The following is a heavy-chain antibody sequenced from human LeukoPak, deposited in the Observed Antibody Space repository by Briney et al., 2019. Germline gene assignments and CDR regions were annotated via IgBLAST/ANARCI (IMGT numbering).Heavy chain of an antibody. CDR2: ISAYNGNT. V-gene: IGHV1-18*01. J-gene: IGHJ5*02. CDR1: GYTFTSYG. Sequence: ASVKVSCKASGYTFTSYGISWVRQAPGQGLEWMGWISAYNGNTNYAQKLQGRVTMTTDTSTSTAYMELRNLRSDDTAVYYCARDTPSIAAAALGDWFDPWGQGTLVTVSS. D-gene: IGHD6-13*01. CDR3: ARDTPSIAAAALGDWFDP.